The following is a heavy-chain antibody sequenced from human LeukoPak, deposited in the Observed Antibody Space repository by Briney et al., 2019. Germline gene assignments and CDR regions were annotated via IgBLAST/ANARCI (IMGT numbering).Heavy chain of an antibody. J-gene: IGHJ6*03. CDR1: GLTFSSYG. Sequence: GGSLRLSCAASGLTFSSYGMSWVRQAPGKGLEWVSAISGSGGSTYYADSVKGRFTISRDNSKNTLYLQMNSLRAEDTAVYYCAKAGYSSSWYYYYYYYMDVWGKGTTVTVSS. CDR2: ISGSGGST. D-gene: IGHD6-13*01. V-gene: IGHV3-23*01. CDR3: AKAGYSSSWYYYYYYYMDV.